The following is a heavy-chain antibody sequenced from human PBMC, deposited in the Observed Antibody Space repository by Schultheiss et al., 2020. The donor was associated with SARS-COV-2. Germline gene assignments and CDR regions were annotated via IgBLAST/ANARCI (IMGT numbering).Heavy chain of an antibody. J-gene: IGHJ4*02. Sequence: ESLKISCAASGFIFSSYGMYWIRQPPGKGLEWIGEINHSGSTNYNPSLKSRVTISVDTSKNQFSLKLSSVTAADTAVYYCARGAKYGDYYIWGQGTLVTVSS. CDR1: GFIFSSYG. CDR3: ARGAKYGDYYI. V-gene: IGHV4-34*01. CDR2: INHSGST. D-gene: IGHD4-17*01.